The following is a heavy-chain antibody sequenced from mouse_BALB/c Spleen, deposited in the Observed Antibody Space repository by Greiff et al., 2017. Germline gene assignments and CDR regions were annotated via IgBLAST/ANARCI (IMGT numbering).Heavy chain of an antibody. CDR1: GYNFTSYW. CDR3: ARWGGNY. Sequence: VQLQQPGAELVKPGTSVKLSCKASGYNFTSYWINWVKLRPGQGLEWIGDIYPGSGSTNYNEKFKSKATLTVDTSSSTAYMQLSSLASEDSALYYCARWGGNYWGQGTTRTVSS. V-gene: IGHV1-55*01. CDR2: IYPGSGST. J-gene: IGHJ2*01.